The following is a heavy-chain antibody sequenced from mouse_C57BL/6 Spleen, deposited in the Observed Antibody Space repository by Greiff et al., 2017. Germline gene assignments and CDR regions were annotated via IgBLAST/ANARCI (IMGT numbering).Heavy chain of an antibody. Sequence: QVQLQQPGAELVMPGASVKLSCKASGYTFTSYWMHWVKQRPGQGLEWIGEIDPSDSYTNYNQKFKGKSTLTVDKSSSTAYMQLSSLTSEDSAVYYCARSTGTPHYYAMDYWGQGTSVTVSS. CDR3: ARSTGTPHYYAMDY. CDR1: GYTFTSYW. V-gene: IGHV1-69*01. D-gene: IGHD4-1*02. CDR2: IDPSDSYT. J-gene: IGHJ4*01.